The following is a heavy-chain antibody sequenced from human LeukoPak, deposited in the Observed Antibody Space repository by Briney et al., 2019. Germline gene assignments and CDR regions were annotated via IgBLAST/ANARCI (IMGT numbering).Heavy chain of an antibody. Sequence: PGGSLRLSCAASGFTLINYVMSWVRQAPGKGLEWVSAISGSGGSTYYADSVKGRFAISRDNSKNTLYLQMNSLRAEDTAVYYCVNGRRELRAGDFQHWGQGTLVTVSS. D-gene: IGHD1-26*01. CDR1: GFTLINYV. CDR2: ISGSGGST. V-gene: IGHV3-23*01. CDR3: VNGRRELRAGDFQH. J-gene: IGHJ1*01.